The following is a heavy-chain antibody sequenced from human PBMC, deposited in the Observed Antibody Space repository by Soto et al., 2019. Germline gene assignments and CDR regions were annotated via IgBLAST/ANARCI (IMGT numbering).Heavy chain of an antibody. V-gene: IGHV1-69*06. D-gene: IGHD2-15*01. CDR1: GGTFSSYA. CDR3: AQILDCSGGSCYRPRFDY. Sequence: ASVKVSCKASGGTFSSYAISWVRQAPGQGLEWMGGIIPIFGTANYAQKFQGRVTITADKSTSTAYMELSSLRSEDTAVYYCAQILDCSGGSCYRPRFDYWGQGTLVTVSS. CDR2: IIPIFGTA. J-gene: IGHJ4*02.